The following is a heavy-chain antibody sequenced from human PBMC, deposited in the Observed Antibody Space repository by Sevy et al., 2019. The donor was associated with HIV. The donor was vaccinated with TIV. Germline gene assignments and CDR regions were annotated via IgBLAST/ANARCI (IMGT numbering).Heavy chain of an antibody. D-gene: IGHD5-12*01. J-gene: IGHJ5*02. CDR2: IYYTGST. V-gene: IGHV4-59*01. CDR3: ARAPPVRSGDDALNWFDP. CDR1: GGSISAYN. Sequence: SEILSLTCTVFGGSISAYNWSWIRQSPEKGLQYIGYIYYTGSTNYNPSLKSRVTISVDTSKNQFYLRLTSVTAADTAIYYCARAPPVRSGDDALNWFDPWGQGTLVTVSS.